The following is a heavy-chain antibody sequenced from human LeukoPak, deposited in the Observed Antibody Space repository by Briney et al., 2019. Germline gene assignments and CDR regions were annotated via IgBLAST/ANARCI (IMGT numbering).Heavy chain of an antibody. CDR2: INPNSGGT. CDR1: GYTFTSYD. Sequence: ASVKVSCKASGYTFTSYDINWVRQATGQGLEWMGWINPNSGGTNYAQKFQGRVTMTRDTSISTAYMELSRLRSDDTAVYYCARVSYYDSSGYPDPRNPFDYWGQGTLVTVSS. V-gene: IGHV1-2*02. D-gene: IGHD3-22*01. CDR3: ARVSYYDSSGYPDPRNPFDY. J-gene: IGHJ4*02.